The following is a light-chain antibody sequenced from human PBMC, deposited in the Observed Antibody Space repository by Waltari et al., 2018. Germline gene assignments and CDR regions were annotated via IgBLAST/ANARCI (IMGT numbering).Light chain of an antibody. CDR2: DVS. J-gene: IGLJ2*01. V-gene: IGLV2-14*03. CDR3: SSYATSNTVV. Sequence: QSALTQPASVSGSPGQSITISCTGTTSDIDAYDYVSWYQQHPGKAPKLILYDVSGRPSGISNRFSGSKSDNTASLTISGLQDEDEADYYCSSYATSNTVVFGGGTKVTVL. CDR1: TSDIDAYDY.